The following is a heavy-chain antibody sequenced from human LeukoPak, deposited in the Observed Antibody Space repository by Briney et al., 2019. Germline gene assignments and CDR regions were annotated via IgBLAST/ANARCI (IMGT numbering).Heavy chain of an antibody. D-gene: IGHD1-26*01. CDR2: ISAYNGNT. J-gene: IGHJ4*02. CDR1: GYTFTSYG. V-gene: IGHV1-18*04. Sequence: ASAKVSCKASGYTFTSYGISWVRQAPGQGLEWMGWISAYNGNTNYAQKLQGRVTMTTDTSTSTAYVELRSLRSDDTAVYYCARVSLWSGSYYYFDYWGQGTLVTVSS. CDR3: ARVSLWSGSYYYFDY.